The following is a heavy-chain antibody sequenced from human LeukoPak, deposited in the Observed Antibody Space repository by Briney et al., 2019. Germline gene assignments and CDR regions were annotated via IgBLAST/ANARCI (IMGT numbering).Heavy chain of an antibody. V-gene: IGHV3-23*01. J-gene: IGHJ4*02. Sequence: PGGSLRLSCAASGFTFADYAMTWVRQAPGKGLEWVSAISGSGGSTYYADSVKGRFTISRDNSKNTLYLQMNSLRAEDTAVYYCAKVKDGYNGIIDYWGQGTLVTVSS. CDR3: AKVKDGYNGIIDY. CDR2: ISGSGGST. D-gene: IGHD5-24*01. CDR1: GFTFADYA.